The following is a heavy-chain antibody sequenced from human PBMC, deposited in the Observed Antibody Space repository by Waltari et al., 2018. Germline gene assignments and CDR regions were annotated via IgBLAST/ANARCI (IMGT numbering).Heavy chain of an antibody. CDR3: ARGSGGFLEWQDAFDI. D-gene: IGHD3-3*01. CDR2: INAGNGNT. J-gene: IGHJ3*02. CDR1: GYTFTSYA. V-gene: IGHV1-3*01. Sequence: QVQLVQSGAEVKKPGASVKVSCKASGYTFTSYAMHWVRQAPGQRLEWMGWINAGNGNTKYSQKFQGRVTITRDTSASTAYMELSSLRSEDTAVYYCARGSGGFLEWQDAFDIWGQGTMVTVSS.